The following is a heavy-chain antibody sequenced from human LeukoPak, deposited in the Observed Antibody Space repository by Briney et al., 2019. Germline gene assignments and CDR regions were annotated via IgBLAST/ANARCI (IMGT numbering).Heavy chain of an antibody. CDR3: ARRSNYGSGSYYDY. J-gene: IGHJ4*02. V-gene: IGHV4-59*08. Sequence: SETLSLTCTVSGGSISSYYWSWIRHPPGKGLEWIGYIYYSGSTNYNPSLKSRVTISVDTSKNQFSLRLSSVTAADTAVYYCARRSNYGSGSYYDYWGQGTLVTVSS. D-gene: IGHD3-10*01. CDR1: GGSISSYY. CDR2: IYYSGST.